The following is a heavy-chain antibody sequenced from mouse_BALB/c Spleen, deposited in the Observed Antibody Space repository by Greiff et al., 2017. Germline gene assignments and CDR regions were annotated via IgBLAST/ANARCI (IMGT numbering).Heavy chain of an antibody. CDR1: GFTFSDFY. D-gene: IGHD1-2*01. J-gene: IGHJ3*01. CDR2: SRNKANDYTT. Sequence: EVKLMESGGGLVQPGGSLRLSCATSGFTFSDFYMEWVRQPPGKRLEWIAASRNKANDYTTEYSASVKGRFIVSRDTSQSILYLQLNALRAEDTAIYYCAREHYYGSCAYWGQGTLVTVSA. V-gene: IGHV7-1*02. CDR3: AREHYYGSCAY.